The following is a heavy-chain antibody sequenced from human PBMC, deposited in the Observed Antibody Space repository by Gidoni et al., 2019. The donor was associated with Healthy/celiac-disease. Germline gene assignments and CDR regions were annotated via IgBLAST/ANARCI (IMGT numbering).Heavy chain of an antibody. J-gene: IGHJ5*02. CDR3: ARGRYSSGWYPNWFDP. CDR1: GGSFSGYY. V-gene: IGHV4-34*01. CDR2: INHSGST. D-gene: IGHD6-19*01. Sequence: QVQLQQWGAGLLKPSETLSLTCAVYGGSFSGYYWSWIRQPPGQGLEWIGEINHSGSTNYNPSLKSRVTISVDTSKNQFSLKLSSVTAADTAVYYCARGRYSSGWYPNWFDPWGQGTLVTVSS.